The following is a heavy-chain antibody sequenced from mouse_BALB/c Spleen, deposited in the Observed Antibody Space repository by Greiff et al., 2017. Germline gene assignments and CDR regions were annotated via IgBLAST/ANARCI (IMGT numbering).Heavy chain of an antibody. D-gene: IGHD1-1*01. V-gene: IGHV3-8*02. CDR1: GDSITSGY. CDR2: ISYSGST. Sequence: EVKLEESGPSLVKPSQTLSLTCSVTGDSITSGYWNWIRKFPGNKLEYMGYISYSGSTYYNPSLKSRISITRDTSKNQYYLQLNSVTTEDTATYYCARTLGTVPGYYAMDYWGQGTSVTVPS. J-gene: IGHJ4*01. CDR3: ARTLGTVPGYYAMDY.